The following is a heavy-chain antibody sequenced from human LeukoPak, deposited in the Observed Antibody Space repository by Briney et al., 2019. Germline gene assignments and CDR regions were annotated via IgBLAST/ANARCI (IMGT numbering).Heavy chain of an antibody. CDR1: GFTFSSYA. V-gene: IGHV3-30-3*01. Sequence: GGSLRLSCAASGFTFSSYAMHWVRQAPGKGLEWVAVISYDGSNKYYADSVKGRFTISRDNSKNTLYLQMNSLRAEDTAVYYCARTPVRFLEWLWGDLDYWGPGTLVTVSS. D-gene: IGHD3-3*01. J-gene: IGHJ4*02. CDR2: ISYDGSNK. CDR3: ARTPVRFLEWLWGDLDY.